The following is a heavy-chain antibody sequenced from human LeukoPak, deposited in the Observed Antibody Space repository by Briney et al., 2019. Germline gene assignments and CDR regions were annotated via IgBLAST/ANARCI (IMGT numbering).Heavy chain of an antibody. D-gene: IGHD7-27*01. CDR2: ISPDGSET. Sequence: GGSLRLSCAASGLSFSNFWMHWGRQAPGEGLVWVSRISPDGSETTYADSVKGRFTISRDNAKNTLYLQSSSLRAEDTAVYYCARDMWGSFDYWGQGALVTVSS. CDR1: GLSFSNFW. J-gene: IGHJ4*02. V-gene: IGHV3-74*01. CDR3: ARDMWGSFDY.